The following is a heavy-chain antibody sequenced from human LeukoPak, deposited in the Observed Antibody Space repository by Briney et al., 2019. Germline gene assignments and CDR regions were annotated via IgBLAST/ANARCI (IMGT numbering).Heavy chain of an antibody. CDR2: LYTTGTT. V-gene: IGHV4-4*07. J-gene: IGHJ3*02. CDR1: GASITSCY. Sequence: PSQTLSLTCAVSGASITSCYWSWVRQSAGRGLGWIGRLYTTGTTNYNTSLKSRVTMSGDSSKHQLSLTWTSVTAADTAVYYCVRDGANWEEPNDAFDTWGQGTLVTVSS. D-gene: IGHD1-26*01. CDR3: VRDGANWEEPNDAFDT.